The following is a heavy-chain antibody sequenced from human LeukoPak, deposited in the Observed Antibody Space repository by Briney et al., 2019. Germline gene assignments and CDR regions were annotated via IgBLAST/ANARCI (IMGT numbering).Heavy chain of an antibody. V-gene: IGHV1-2*02. CDR2: INPNTGAT. J-gene: IGHJ4*02. Sequence: ASVKVSCKASGYTFTGYYMFWVRQAPGQGLEWMGWINPNTGATKYAQNFQGRVTLTRDTSIRTTFTELSSLRSGDTAFYYCARDERFCNGDNHYPDLGYWGQGTLVTVSS. CDR1: GYTFTGYY. CDR3: ARDERFCNGDNHYPDLGY. D-gene: IGHD2-15*01.